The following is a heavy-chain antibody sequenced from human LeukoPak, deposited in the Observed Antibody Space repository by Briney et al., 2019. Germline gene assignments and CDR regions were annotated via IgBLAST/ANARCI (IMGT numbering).Heavy chain of an antibody. D-gene: IGHD5-12*01. CDR2: IKQDGSEK. CDR3: AKSRDSGYVHSAGFDY. Sequence: GGSLRLSCAASGFNFSSYGMTWVRQAPGKGLEWVANIKQDGSEKYYVDSVKGRFTISRDKNTLYLQMNSLRAEDTAVYYCAKSRDSGYVHSAGFDYWGQGTLVTVSS. V-gene: IGHV3-7*03. CDR1: GFNFSSYG. J-gene: IGHJ4*02.